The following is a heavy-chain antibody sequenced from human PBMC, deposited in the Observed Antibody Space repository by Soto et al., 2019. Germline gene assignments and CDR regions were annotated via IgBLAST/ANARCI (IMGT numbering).Heavy chain of an antibody. CDR1: GFTFSSYW. Sequence: DVKLVESGGGLVQPGESLRLSCAVSGFTFSSYWMHWFRQDPGMGLVWVATINPDGTTTQYADFMQGRFTFSRSNARTTLFLQMNGLRAEDTALYYCAKDLSWGQSDYWGRGTLVTVSS. CDR3: AKDLSWGQSDY. J-gene: IGHJ4*02. CDR2: INPDGTTT. V-gene: IGHV3-74*02. D-gene: IGHD3-16*01.